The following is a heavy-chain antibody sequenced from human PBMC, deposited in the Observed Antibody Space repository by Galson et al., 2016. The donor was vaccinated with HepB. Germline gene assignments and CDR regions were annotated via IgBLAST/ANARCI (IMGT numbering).Heavy chain of an antibody. CDR2: VNPSGGSP. CDR3: ARPHWGGYYFEY. Sequence: SVKVSCKASGYSFTTYYMHWVRQAPGQGLEWMGVVNPSGGSPSFAQKFQGRATMTSDTSTTTVYMELSSLRSEDTAVYFCARPHWGGYYFEYWGQGSLVTGS. J-gene: IGHJ4*02. CDR1: GYSFTTYY. V-gene: IGHV1-46*03. D-gene: IGHD3-3*01.